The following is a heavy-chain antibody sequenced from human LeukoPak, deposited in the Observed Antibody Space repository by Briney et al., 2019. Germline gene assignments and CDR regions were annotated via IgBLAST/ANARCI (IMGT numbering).Heavy chain of an antibody. V-gene: IGHV3-53*05. D-gene: IGHD3-16*02. CDR3: TRADDYVWGSYRPFDY. CDR1: GFTVSSNY. J-gene: IGHJ4*02. Sequence: GGSLRLSCAASGFTVSSNYMSWVRQAPGKGLEWVSVIYSGGSTYYADSVKGRFTISRDNSKNTLYLQMNSLGADDTAVYYCTRADDYVWGSYRPFDYWGQGTLVTVSS. CDR2: IYSGGST.